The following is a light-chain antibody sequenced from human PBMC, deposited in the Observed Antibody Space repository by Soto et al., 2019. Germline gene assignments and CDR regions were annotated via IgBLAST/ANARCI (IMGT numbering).Light chain of an antibody. CDR2: DVS. Sequence: QSALTQPASVSGSPGQSITISCTGTRSDVGGYNYVSWYQQHPGKAPKLMIYDVSNRPSGISNRFSGSKSGNTASLTISGLQTEDEADHYCSSYTRSSSTLVVFGGGTK. CDR1: RSDVGGYNY. J-gene: IGLJ2*01. V-gene: IGLV2-14*01. CDR3: SSYTRSSSTLVV.